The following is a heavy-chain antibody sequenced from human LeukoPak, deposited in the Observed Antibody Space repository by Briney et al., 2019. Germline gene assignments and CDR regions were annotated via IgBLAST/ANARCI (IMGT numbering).Heavy chain of an antibody. V-gene: IGHV4-39*01. J-gene: IGHJ4*02. D-gene: IGHD2-21*02. CDR3: ARNPSLHIVVVTAIGY. CDR2: INYSGRT. Sequence: SETLSLTCTVSGDSISSSSYYWGWIRQPPGKGLEWIGNINYSGRTYYNPSLKSRVTISVDTSKNQFSLKLSSVTAADTAVYYCARNPSLHIVVVTAIGYWGLGTLVTVSS. CDR1: GDSISSSSYY.